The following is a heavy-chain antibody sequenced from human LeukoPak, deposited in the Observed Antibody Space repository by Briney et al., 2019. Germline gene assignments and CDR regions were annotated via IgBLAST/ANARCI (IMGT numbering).Heavy chain of an antibody. CDR3: PKDTLFDNRGDSSVYDY. D-gene: IGHD3-22*01. Sequence: PGGSLRLSCAASGFTFDDYAMHWVRQAPGKGLEWVSGISWNSGSIGYADSVKGRFTISRDDAKNSLYLQMNSLRAEDTAFYYCPKDTLFDNRGDSSVYDYWGQGTLVTVSS. J-gene: IGHJ4*02. CDR1: GFTFDDYA. CDR2: ISWNSGSI. V-gene: IGHV3-9*01.